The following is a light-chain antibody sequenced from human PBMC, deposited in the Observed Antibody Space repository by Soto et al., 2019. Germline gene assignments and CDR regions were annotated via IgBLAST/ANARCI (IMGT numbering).Light chain of an antibody. CDR2: DAS. J-gene: IGKJ5*01. CDR3: QQANSISIT. Sequence: DIQMTQSPSSVSASVGDRVTITCRASQGISSALAWYQQKPGKAPKLLIYDASTLRTGVPSRFSGSGSGTDFTLTITSLQPEDFATYYCQQANSISITFGQGTRLEIK. V-gene: IGKV1-12*01. CDR1: QGISSA.